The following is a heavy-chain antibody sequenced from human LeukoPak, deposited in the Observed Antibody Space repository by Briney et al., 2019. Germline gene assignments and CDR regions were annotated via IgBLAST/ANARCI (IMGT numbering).Heavy chain of an antibody. J-gene: IGHJ3*02. V-gene: IGHV4-59*01. Sequence: SETLSLTCIVSGGSISSYYWSWIRQPPGKGLEWIGYIYYSGSTNYNPSLKSRVTMSVDTSKNQFPLKLSSVTAADTAVYYCARDKDYFDSGGAFVIWGQGTMVTVSS. D-gene: IGHD3-22*01. CDR3: ARDKDYFDSGGAFVI. CDR2: IYYSGST. CDR1: GGSISSYY.